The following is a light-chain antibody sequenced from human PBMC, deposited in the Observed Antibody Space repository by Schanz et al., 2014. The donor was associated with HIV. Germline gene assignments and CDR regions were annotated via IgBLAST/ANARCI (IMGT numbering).Light chain of an antibody. CDR1: SSNVGGYNY. CDR2: EVD. V-gene: IGLV2-8*01. CDR3: SSYAGSLPVV. Sequence: QSALTQPPSASGSRGQSVAISCTGSSSNVGGYNYVSWYQQHPGKAPKLMIYEVDKRPSGVPDRFSGSKSGNTASLTVSGLQAEDEADYYCSSYAGSLPVVFGGGTKLTVL. J-gene: IGLJ2*01.